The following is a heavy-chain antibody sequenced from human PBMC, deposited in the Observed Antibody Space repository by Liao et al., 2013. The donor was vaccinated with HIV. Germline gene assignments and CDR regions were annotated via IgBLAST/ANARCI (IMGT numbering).Heavy chain of an antibody. J-gene: IGHJ3*02. CDR1: GGSISSYY. CDR2: IYTSGST. V-gene: IGHV4-4*07. CDR3: ARGLGYCSSTSCRDAFDI. Sequence: QVQLQESGPGLVKPSETLSLTCTVSGGSISSYYWSWIRQPAGKGLEWIGRIYTSGSTNYNPSLKSRVTMSVDTSKNQFSLKLSSVTAADTAVYYCARGLGYCSSTSCRDAFDIWGQGTMVTVSS. D-gene: IGHD2-2*01.